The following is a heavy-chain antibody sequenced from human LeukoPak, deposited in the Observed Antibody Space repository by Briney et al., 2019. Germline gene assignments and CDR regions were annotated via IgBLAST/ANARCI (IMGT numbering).Heavy chain of an antibody. CDR3: ARDLRHSTHDYYYGMDV. Sequence: GGSLRLSCVASGFTVSGFYMSWVGQAPGKGLEWVSAIYSDGTTYYADSVQGRFTISRDNSKNTLYLQMNSLRAEDTAIYYCARDLRHSTHDYYYGMDVWGQGTTVTVSS. J-gene: IGHJ6*02. V-gene: IGHV3-53*01. CDR2: IYSDGTT. CDR1: GFTVSGFY. D-gene: IGHD2-15*01.